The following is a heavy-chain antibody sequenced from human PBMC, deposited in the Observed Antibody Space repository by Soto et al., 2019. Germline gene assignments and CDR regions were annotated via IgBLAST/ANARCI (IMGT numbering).Heavy chain of an antibody. Sequence: ASVKVSFKASGYTFTVYYSRWCLQAPGQGLEWMGWINPNSGGTNYAQKFQGRVTMTRDTSIRTAYMELSRLRSDDMAVYYCARRLGSSGGTEYWGLGTLVTVSS. CDR3: ARRLGSSGGTEY. CDR1: GYTFTVYY. V-gene: IGHV1-2*02. J-gene: IGHJ4*02. D-gene: IGHD2-15*01. CDR2: INPNSGGT.